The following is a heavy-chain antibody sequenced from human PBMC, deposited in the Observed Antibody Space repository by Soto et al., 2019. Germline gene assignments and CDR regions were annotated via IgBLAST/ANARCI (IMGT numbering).Heavy chain of an antibody. CDR1: GYTCTTYG. CDR3: ARDGERDTGLNFYYYLHGMDA. J-gene: IGHJ6*02. CDR2: ISPYNGTT. V-gene: IGHV1-18*04. D-gene: IGHD1-1*01. Sequence: SVKVSCKASGYTCTTYGISWVRQAPGQGLEWMGWISPYNGTTKYAEKFQGEMTMTTDTATSTAYMDLRSLRSDDTAVYYCARDGERDTGLNFYYYLHGMDAWGQGTRVTVSS.